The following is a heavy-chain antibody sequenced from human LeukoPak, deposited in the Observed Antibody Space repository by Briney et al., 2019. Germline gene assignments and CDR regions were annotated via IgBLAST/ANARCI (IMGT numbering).Heavy chain of an antibody. CDR3: ARRDPRYSNGCYDC. CDR1: GFSVSNNY. CDR2: IYSGGTT. V-gene: IGHV3-53*01. D-gene: IGHD6-19*01. Sequence: GGSLRLSCAASGFSVSNNYMIWVRQAPGKGLEWVSIIYSGGTTYYADSVKGRFTISRDNSKNTLDLQMNSLRAEDTAVYYCARRDPRYSNGCYDCWSQGTLVTVSS. J-gene: IGHJ4*02.